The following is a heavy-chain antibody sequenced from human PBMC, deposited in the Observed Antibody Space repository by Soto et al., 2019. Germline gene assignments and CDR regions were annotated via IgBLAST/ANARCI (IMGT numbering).Heavy chain of an antibody. D-gene: IGHD1-26*01. CDR2: IYYSGST. CDR3: ARHGSSADDFDY. CDR1: GGSISSSSYY. V-gene: IGHV4-39*01. J-gene: IGHJ4*02. Sequence: QLQLQESGPGLVKPSETLSLTCTVSGGSISSSSYYWGWIRQPPGKGLEWIGSIYYSGSTYYNPSLKSRVTISVDTSKSQFSLKLSSVTAADTAVYYCARHGSSADDFDYWGQGTLVTVSS.